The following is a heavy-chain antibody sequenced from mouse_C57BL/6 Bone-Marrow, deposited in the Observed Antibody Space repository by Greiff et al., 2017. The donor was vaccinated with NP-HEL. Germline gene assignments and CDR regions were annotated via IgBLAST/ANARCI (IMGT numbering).Heavy chain of an antibody. J-gene: IGHJ1*03. V-gene: IGHV1-69*01. CDR1: GYTFTSYW. CDR3: ASNYYGSSYHWYFDV. CDR2: IDPSDSYT. Sequence: QVQLQQPGAELVMPGASVKLSCKASGYTFTSYWMHWVKQRPGQGLEWIGEIDPSDSYTNYNQKFKGKSTLTVDKSSSTAYMQLSSLTSEDSAVYYCASNYYGSSYHWYFDVWGTGTTVTVSS. D-gene: IGHD1-1*01.